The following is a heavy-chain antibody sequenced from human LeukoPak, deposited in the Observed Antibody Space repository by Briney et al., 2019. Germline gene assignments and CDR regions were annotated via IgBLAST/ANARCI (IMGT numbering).Heavy chain of an antibody. D-gene: IGHD2-2*01. CDR3: TTLGYCSSTSCYADY. CDR2: IKSKTDGGTT. CDR1: GFTFSSYS. Sequence: PGGSLRLSCAASGFTFSSYSMNWVRQAPGKGLEWVGRIKSKTDGGTTDYAAPVKGRFTISRDDSKNTLYLQMNSLKTEDTAVYYCTTLGYCSSTSCYADYWGQGALVTVSS. J-gene: IGHJ4*02. V-gene: IGHV3-15*01.